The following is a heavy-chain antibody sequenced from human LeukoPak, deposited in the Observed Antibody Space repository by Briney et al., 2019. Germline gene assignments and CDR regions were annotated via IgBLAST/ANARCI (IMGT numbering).Heavy chain of an antibody. CDR2: ISYDGSNK. V-gene: IGHV3-30*18. J-gene: IGHJ4*02. D-gene: IGHD3-3*01. CDR1: GFTFSSYG. CDR3: AKDPGKFWSGHDY. Sequence: PGGSLRLSCAASGFTFSSYGMHWVRQAPGKGLEWVAVISYDGSNKYYADSVKGRFTISRDNSENTLYLQMNSLRGEDTAVYYCAKDPGKFWSGHDYWGQGALVTVSS.